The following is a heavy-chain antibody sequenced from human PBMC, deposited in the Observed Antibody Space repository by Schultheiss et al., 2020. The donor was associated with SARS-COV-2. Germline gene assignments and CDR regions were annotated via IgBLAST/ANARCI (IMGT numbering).Heavy chain of an antibody. D-gene: IGHD6-13*01. CDR2: IIPMFGTA. V-gene: IGHV1-69*13. J-gene: IGHJ4*02. CDR3: ARGGLRRSSSTGRGCGFDY. Sequence: SVKVSCKASGGTFSSYAISWVRQAPGQGLEWMGGIIPMFGTANYAQKFQGRVMITADESTSTAYMELSSLRSEDTAVYYCARGGLRRSSSTGRGCGFDYWGQGTLVTVSS. CDR1: GGTFSSYA.